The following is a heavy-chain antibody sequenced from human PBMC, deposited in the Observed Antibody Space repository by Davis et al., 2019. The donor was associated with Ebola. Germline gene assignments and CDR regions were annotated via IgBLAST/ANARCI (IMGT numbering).Heavy chain of an antibody. V-gene: IGHV3-21*01. Sequence: WGSLRLSCAASGFTFSSYSMNWVRQAPGKGLEWVSSISSSSSYIYYADSVKGRFTISRDNAKNSLYLQMNSLRAEDTAVYYCARVNGITWGMDVWGQGTTVTVSS. CDR1: GFTFSSYS. CDR2: ISSSSSYI. D-gene: IGHD2-8*01. J-gene: IGHJ6*02. CDR3: ARVNGITWGMDV.